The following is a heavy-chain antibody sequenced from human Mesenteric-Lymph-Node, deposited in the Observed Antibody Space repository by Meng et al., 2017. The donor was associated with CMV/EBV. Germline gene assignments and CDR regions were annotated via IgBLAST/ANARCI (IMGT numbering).Heavy chain of an antibody. V-gene: IGHV1-8*02. CDR3: AREPVDTAMVSSYYYYGMDV. CDR2: MNPNSGNT. J-gene: IGHJ6*02. D-gene: IGHD5-18*01. CDR1: GYTFTNYG. Sequence: ASVKVSCKASGYTFTNYGITWVRQAPGQGLEWMGWMNPNSGNTGYAQKFQGRVTMTRNTSISTAYMELSSLRSEDTAVYYCAREPVDTAMVSSYYYYGMDVWGQGTTVTVSS.